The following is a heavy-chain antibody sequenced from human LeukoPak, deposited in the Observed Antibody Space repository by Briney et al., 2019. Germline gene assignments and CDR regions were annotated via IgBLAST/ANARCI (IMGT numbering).Heavy chain of an antibody. D-gene: IGHD3-10*01. Sequence: PSETLSLTCTVSGGSISSSSYYWGWIRQPPGKGLEWIGSIYYSGSTYYNPSLKSRVTISVDTSKNQFSLKLSSVTAADTAVYYCARDPSPLLWFDYWGQGTLVTVSS. CDR2: IYYSGST. CDR1: GGSISSSSYY. CDR3: ARDPSPLLWFDY. V-gene: IGHV4-39*02. J-gene: IGHJ5*01.